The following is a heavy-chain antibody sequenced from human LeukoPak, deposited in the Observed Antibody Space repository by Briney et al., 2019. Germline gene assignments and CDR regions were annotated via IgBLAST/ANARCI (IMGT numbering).Heavy chain of an antibody. Sequence: GGSLRLSCAVSGFTVSSIYMSWVRQAPGKGLEWVSSISSSSSYIYYADSVKGRFTISRDNAKNSLYLQMNSLRAEDTAVYYCARSYGDYGSHAYFDYWGQGTLVTVSS. CDR3: ARSYGDYGSHAYFDY. D-gene: IGHD4-17*01. CDR2: ISSSSSYI. J-gene: IGHJ4*02. CDR1: GFTVSSIY. V-gene: IGHV3-21*01.